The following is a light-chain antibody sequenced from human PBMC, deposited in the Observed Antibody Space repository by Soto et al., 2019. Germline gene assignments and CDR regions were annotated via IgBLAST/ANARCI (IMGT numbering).Light chain of an antibody. CDR2: DVS. V-gene: IGLV2-14*01. Sequence: QSALTQPASVSGSPGQSITISCTGTSSDVGGYNYVSWYQQHPGKAPKLMIYDVSNRPSGVSNRFSGSKSGNTASLTISGLQAEDEADYYCSSYTRSSTVVFGGGTRSPS. CDR3: SSYTRSSTVV. J-gene: IGLJ2*01. CDR1: SSDVGGYNY.